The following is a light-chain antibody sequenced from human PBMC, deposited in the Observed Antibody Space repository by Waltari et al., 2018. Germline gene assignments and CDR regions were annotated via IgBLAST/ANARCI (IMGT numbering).Light chain of an antibody. CDR3: RSYVGSNMVI. CDR2: EVS. J-gene: IGLJ2*01. Sequence: WYQQYPGKAPKRIIYEVSKRPSGVPDRFSGSKSGNTAALTVSGLQAEDEADYYCRSYVGSNMVIFGGGTKLTVL. V-gene: IGLV2-8*01.